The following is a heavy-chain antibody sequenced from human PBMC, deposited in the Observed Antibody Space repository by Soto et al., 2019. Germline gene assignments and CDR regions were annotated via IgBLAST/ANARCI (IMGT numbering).Heavy chain of an antibody. CDR3: ARGRFLESIATYYYYGMDV. CDR2: IYYSGST. D-gene: IGHD3-3*01. J-gene: IGHJ6*02. CDR1: GGSISSGGYY. V-gene: IGHV4-31*03. Sequence: QVQLQESGPGLVKPSQTLSLTCTVSGGSISSGGYYWSWIRQDPGKGLEWIGYIYYSGSTYYNPSLKSRVTISVDTSKNQFSLKLSSVTAADTAVYYCARGRFLESIATYYYYGMDVWGQGTTVTVSS.